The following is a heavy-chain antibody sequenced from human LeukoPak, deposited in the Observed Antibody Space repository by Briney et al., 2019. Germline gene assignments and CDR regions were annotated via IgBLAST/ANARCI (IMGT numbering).Heavy chain of an antibody. Sequence: SQTLSLTCTLSGDSLSIGGYYWSSIRQHRGTGLEWLGCIYYSGSTYYNPSLKSRVPLSVHTSKNQFSLKLSSGTAADRPVYYCARVSSGPVFRFLELFPVGRGVFDYWGQGTLVTVSS. CDR1: GDSLSIGGYY. CDR2: IYYSGST. D-gene: IGHD3-3*01. V-gene: IGHV4-31*03. J-gene: IGHJ4*02. CDR3: ARVSSGPVFRFLELFPVGRGVFDY.